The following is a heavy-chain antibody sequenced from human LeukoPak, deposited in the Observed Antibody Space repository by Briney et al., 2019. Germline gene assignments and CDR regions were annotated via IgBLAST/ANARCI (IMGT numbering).Heavy chain of an antibody. Sequence: GGSLRLSCVASGFTFSSYTMSWVRQAPGKGLEWVSAISSSSSTSYADSVKGRFTISRDNSKNTLYLQMNSLRAEDTAVYYCAKPTSGGDGFDYWGQGTLVTVSS. CDR2: ISSSSST. J-gene: IGHJ4*02. D-gene: IGHD2-21*02. CDR3: AKPTSGGDGFDY. V-gene: IGHV3-23*01. CDR1: GFTFSSYT.